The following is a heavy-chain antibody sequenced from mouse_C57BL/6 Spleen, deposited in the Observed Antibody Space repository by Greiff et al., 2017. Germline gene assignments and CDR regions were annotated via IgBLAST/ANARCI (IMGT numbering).Heavy chain of an antibody. CDR2: ISSGGSYT. V-gene: IGHV5-6*01. D-gene: IGHD2-3*01. Sequence: DVQLQESGGDLVKPGGSLKLSCAASGFTFSSYGMSWVRQTPDKRLEWVATISSGGSYTYYPDSVKGRFTISRDNAKNTLYLQMSSLKSEDTAMYYCARQGDGYYAMDYWGQGTSVTVSS. CDR1: GFTFSSYG. J-gene: IGHJ4*01. CDR3: ARQGDGYYAMDY.